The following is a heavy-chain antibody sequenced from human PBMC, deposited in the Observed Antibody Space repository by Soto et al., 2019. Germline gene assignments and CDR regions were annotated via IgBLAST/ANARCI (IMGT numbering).Heavy chain of an antibody. CDR2: ILYSGST. CDR3: ARGGSGDIVVVAAIDY. J-gene: IGHJ4*02. CDR1: GGSISSGNYY. V-gene: IGHV4-31*03. Sequence: QVQLQESGPGLVKPSQTLSLTCTVSGGSISSGNYYWSRIRQHPGKGLEWIGYILYSGSTYYNPSLQSRVTISVDTSKNQFSLKLSSVTAADTAVYYCARGGSGDIVVVAAIDYWGQGTLVTVSS. D-gene: IGHD2-15*01.